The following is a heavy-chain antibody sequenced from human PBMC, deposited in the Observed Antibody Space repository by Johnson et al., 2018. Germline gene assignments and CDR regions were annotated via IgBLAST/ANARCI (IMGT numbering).Heavy chain of an antibody. D-gene: IGHD2-2*01. V-gene: IGHV3-23*04. Sequence: EVQLVESGGGLVQPGGSMRLSCAASGFTFSSYAMSWVRQAPGKGLEWVSAISGSGGSTYYADSVKGRFTIPRDNSKNTLYLHMNSLRAEDTAVYYRAREGVVVVPKSTHYYYYGMDVWGQGTTVTVSS. CDR2: ISGSGGST. CDR3: AREGVVVVPKSTHYYYYGMDV. J-gene: IGHJ6*02. CDR1: GFTFSSYA.